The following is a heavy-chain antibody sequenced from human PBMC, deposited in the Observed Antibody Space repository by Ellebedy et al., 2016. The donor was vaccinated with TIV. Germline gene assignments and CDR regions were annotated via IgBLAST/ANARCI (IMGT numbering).Heavy chain of an antibody. J-gene: IGHJ4*02. Sequence: PGGSLRLSCAASGFTFSSYWMSWVRQVRQAPGKGLEWVANIRHDGGEKSYVDSVKGRFTISRDNAKNSLYLQMSSLRAEDTAVYYCARVNSTGWRIPAAAADSWGQGTLVTVSS. CDR1: GFTFSSYW. D-gene: IGHD6-19*01. CDR3: ARVNSTGWRIPAAAADS. V-gene: IGHV3-7*03. CDR2: IRHDGGEK.